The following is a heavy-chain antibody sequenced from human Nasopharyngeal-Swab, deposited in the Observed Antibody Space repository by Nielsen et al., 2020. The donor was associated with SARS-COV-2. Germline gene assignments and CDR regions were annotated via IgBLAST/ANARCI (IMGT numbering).Heavy chain of an antibody. CDR2: INHRGST. J-gene: IGHJ5*01. V-gene: IGHV4-34*01. Sequence: SETLSLTCAVYGGSFADYYWTWIRQTPGKGLEWIGEINHRGSTNYNPSLKSRVAISADTSKNQFSLNLSSVTAAYTAVYYCARGLVDVNMMLVVIGFSYWLDSWGQGTLVTVSS. D-gene: IGHD3-22*01. CDR3: ARGLVDVNMMLVVIGFSYWLDS. CDR1: GGSFADYY.